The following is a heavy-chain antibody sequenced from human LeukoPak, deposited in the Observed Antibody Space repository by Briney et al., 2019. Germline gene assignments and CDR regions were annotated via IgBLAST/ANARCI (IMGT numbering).Heavy chain of an antibody. Sequence: GGTLRLSCAASGFTFSSYGMSWVRQAPGKGLEWVSAISGSGGSTYYADSVKGRFTISRDNSKNTLYLQMNSLRAEDTAVYYCAKEPDTGDYYFDYWGQRTLVTVSS. CDR2: ISGSGGST. V-gene: IGHV3-23*01. CDR3: AKEPDTGDYYFDY. J-gene: IGHJ4*02. CDR1: GFTFSSYG. D-gene: IGHD3-10*01.